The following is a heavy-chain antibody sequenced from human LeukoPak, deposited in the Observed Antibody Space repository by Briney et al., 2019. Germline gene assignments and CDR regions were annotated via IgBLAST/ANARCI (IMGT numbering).Heavy chain of an antibody. J-gene: IGHJ5*02. CDR3: ARNFDYGDHL. CDR2: INSDGSTT. CDR1: GFTFSTYW. V-gene: IGHV3-74*01. Sequence: GGSLRLSCAASGFTFSTYWMHWVRQAPGKGLVWVSRINSDGSTTHYADSVKGRFTICRDNAKNTLYLQMNSLRAEDTAVYYCARNFDYGDHLWGQGTLVTVSS. D-gene: IGHD4-17*01.